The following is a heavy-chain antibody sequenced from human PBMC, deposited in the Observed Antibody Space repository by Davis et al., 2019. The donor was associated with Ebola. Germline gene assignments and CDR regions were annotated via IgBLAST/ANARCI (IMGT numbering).Heavy chain of an antibody. CDR1: GGSISSGDYY. D-gene: IGHD2-2*02. V-gene: IGHV4-30-4*01. CDR2: IYYSGNT. J-gene: IGHJ2*01. CDR3: ARVSAAAIITRYWHFDL. Sequence: MPSETLSLTCTVSGGSISSGDYYWSWIRQPPGKGLEWIGSIYYSGNTYYKSSLKSRVTISVDTSKNQFSLKLSSVTAADTAVYYCARVSAAAIITRYWHFDLWGRGTLVTVSS.